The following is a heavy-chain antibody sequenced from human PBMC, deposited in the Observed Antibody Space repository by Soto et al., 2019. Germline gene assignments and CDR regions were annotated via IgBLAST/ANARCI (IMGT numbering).Heavy chain of an antibody. Sequence: QVQLVQSGAEVKKPGASVKVSCKASGYTFNRYGISWVRQAPGQGLEWMGWISAYNGNTNYAQKLQGRVTMTTDTSTRTAYRELRSLRSDETAVYYCARDRIAVAGTFYYWGQGTMVTVSS. CDR1: GYTFNRYG. CDR3: ARDRIAVAGTFYY. D-gene: IGHD6-19*01. CDR2: ISAYNGNT. J-gene: IGHJ4*02. V-gene: IGHV1-18*01.